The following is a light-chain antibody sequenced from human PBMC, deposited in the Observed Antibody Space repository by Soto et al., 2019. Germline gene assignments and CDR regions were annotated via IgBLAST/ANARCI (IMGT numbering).Light chain of an antibody. J-gene: IGKJ5*01. CDR1: QSISIW. Sequence: MTQSPSALSASIGDRVTITCRASQSISIWLAWYQQKPGQAPRLLIYGASTRATGIPARFSGSGSGTEFTLSISSLQSEDFAVYYCQQYNHWPPITFGQGTRLEI. CDR3: QQYNHWPPIT. CDR2: GAS. V-gene: IGKV3-15*01.